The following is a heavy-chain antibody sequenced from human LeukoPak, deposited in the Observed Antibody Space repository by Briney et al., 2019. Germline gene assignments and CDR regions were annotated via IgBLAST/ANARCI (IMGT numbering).Heavy chain of an antibody. CDR1: GFTFSSYS. CDR3: ASHPRYYYDSSGDY. CDR2: ISSSSSTI. V-gene: IGHV3-48*01. J-gene: IGHJ4*02. Sequence: GSLRLSCAASGFTFSSYSMNWVRQAPGKGLELVSYISSSSSTIYYADSVKGRFTISRDNAKNSLYLQMNSLRAEDTAVYYCASHPRYYYDSSGDYWGQGTLVTVSS. D-gene: IGHD3-22*01.